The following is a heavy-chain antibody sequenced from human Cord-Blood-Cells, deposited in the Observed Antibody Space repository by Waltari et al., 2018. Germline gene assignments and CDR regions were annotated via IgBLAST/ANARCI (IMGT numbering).Heavy chain of an antibody. Sequence: QVQLVQSGAEVKKPGSSVKVSCKASGGTFSSYAISWVRQAPGQGLEWMGGIIPILGTANYAQKFQGRVTITADESTSTAYMELSSLRSEDTAVYYCARLSSDCSGGSCYYFDYWGQGTLVTVSS. J-gene: IGHJ4*02. D-gene: IGHD2-15*01. CDR3: ARLSSDCSGGSCYYFDY. CDR2: IIPILGTA. CDR1: GGTFSSYA. V-gene: IGHV1-69*12.